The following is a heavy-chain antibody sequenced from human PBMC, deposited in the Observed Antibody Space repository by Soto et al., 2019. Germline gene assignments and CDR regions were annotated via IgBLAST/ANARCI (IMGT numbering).Heavy chain of an antibody. V-gene: IGHV4-30-4*01. J-gene: IGHJ5*02. Sequence: SETLSLTCTVSGVSINSGDYYWTWIRQPPGKGLEWIGYIYYSGSTYYNPSLKSRVSISIDTSRNQFSLNLSSVTAADTAVYYCARVPPNRFDPWGQGTLVTVSS. CDR1: GVSINSGDYY. CDR2: IYYSGST. CDR3: ARVPPNRFDP.